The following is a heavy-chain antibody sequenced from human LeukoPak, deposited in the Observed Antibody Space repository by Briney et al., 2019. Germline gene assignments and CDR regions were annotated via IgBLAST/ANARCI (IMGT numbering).Heavy chain of an antibody. Sequence: SETLSLTCTVSGGSVSSGSYYWSWIRQPPGKGLEWIGYIYYSGSTNHNPSLKSRVTISVDTSKNQFSLKLSSVTAADTAVYYCARDRGDGYNYYPYYYYGMDVWGQGTTVTVSS. J-gene: IGHJ6*02. CDR2: IYYSGST. D-gene: IGHD5-24*01. V-gene: IGHV4-61*01. CDR1: GGSVSSGSYY. CDR3: ARDRGDGYNYYPYYYYGMDV.